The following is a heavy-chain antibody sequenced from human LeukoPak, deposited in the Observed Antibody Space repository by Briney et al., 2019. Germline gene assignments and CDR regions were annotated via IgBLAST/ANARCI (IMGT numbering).Heavy chain of an antibody. CDR1: GFTFSSNW. V-gene: IGHV3-7*01. D-gene: IGHD6-13*01. Sequence: QAGGSLRLSCATSGFTFSSNWMSWVRHVPGRGLDSVANIKPDGSAEYYAASVKGRFTVSRDNAKNSLYLQMNSLRVEDTAVYYCARANNSSWHNWGQGTLVTVSS. CDR3: ARANNSSWHN. J-gene: IGHJ4*02. CDR2: IKPDGSAE.